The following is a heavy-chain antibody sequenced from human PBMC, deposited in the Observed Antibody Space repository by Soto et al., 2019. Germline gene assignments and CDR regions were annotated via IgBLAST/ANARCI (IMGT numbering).Heavy chain of an antibody. D-gene: IGHD3-10*01. CDR1: GFSFSSYW. CDR2: INSDGSST. J-gene: IGHJ6*03. Sequence: EVQLVESGGGLVQPGGSLRLSCAASGFSFSSYWMHWVRQTPGKGLVWVSRINSDGSSTSYADSVKGRFTISRDNAKNTLYLQVSSLSADDTAVYYCARVGGSGSYPPHYMDVWGKGTTVTVSS. V-gene: IGHV3-74*01. CDR3: ARVGGSGSYPPHYMDV.